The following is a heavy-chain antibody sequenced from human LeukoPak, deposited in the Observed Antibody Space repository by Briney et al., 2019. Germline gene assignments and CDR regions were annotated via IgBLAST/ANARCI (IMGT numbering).Heavy chain of an antibody. CDR2: ISASGGST. D-gene: IGHD6-13*01. J-gene: IGHJ4*02. CDR1: GFTFSTHA. Sequence: PGGSLILSCAASGFTFSTHAMSWARQAPGKGLEWVSDISASGGSTYYADSVKGRFTVSKDNSKNTLYLQMSSLRADDTAVYYCAKGPRQQLVTRFDNWGQGTLVTVSS. V-gene: IGHV3-23*01. CDR3: AKGPRQQLVTRFDN.